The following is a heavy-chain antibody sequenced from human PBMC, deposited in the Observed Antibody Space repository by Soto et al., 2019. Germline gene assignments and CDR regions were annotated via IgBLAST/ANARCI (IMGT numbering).Heavy chain of an antibody. CDR2: IYTNGNI. CDR3: GGNFYPAYYFEY. J-gene: IGHJ4*01. D-gene: IGHD3-3*01. Sequence: SETLSLTCTVSGGSIRGHYWDWFRQSAGKRLEWIGRIYTNGNINYNPSLKSRVTMSVDPSKNQFSLKLTSVTAADTAVYYCGGNFYPAYYFEYWGHGTLVTVYS. CDR1: GGSIRGHY. V-gene: IGHV4-4*07.